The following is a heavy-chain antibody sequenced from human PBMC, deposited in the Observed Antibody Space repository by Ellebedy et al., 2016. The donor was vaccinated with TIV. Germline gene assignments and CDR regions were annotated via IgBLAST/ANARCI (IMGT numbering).Heavy chain of an antibody. CDR2: ISGSGGTT. V-gene: IGHV3-23*01. CDR3: AKYYYGMDV. J-gene: IGHJ6*02. Sequence: GGSLRLSCAASGFTFSSYAMTWVRQAPGKGLEWVSSISGSGGTTFYTASVKGRFTISRDNSKSTLYLQMNSLRAEDTAVYYCAKYYYGMDVWGQGTTVTVSS. CDR1: GFTFSSYA.